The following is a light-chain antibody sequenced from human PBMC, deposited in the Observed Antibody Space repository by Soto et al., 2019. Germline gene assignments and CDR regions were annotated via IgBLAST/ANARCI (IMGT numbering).Light chain of an antibody. Sequence: IQMTQSPSSLSASVGDRVTISCRASHNINNSLNWYQQKPGTAPKPLIYAASSLQPGVPSSFNGSSSATDFTLTISSLQPEDSATYYCQQSYYIPRSFGHWTKLQI. CDR2: AAS. CDR1: HNINNS. J-gene: IGKJ2*03. V-gene: IGKV1-39*01. CDR3: QQSYYIPRS.